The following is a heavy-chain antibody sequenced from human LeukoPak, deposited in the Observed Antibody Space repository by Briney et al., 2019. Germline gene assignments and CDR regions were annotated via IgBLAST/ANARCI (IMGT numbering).Heavy chain of an antibody. D-gene: IGHD3-10*01. Sequence: GGSLRLSCAASGFTFSSYSMDWVRQAPGKGLEWVSSISSSSSYIYYADSVKGRFTISRDNAKNSLYLQTNSLRAEDTAVYYCARDVRDYYGSRRMDVWGKGTTVTVSS. CDR1: GFTFSSYS. V-gene: IGHV3-21*01. J-gene: IGHJ6*03. CDR3: ARDVRDYYGSRRMDV. CDR2: ISSSSSYI.